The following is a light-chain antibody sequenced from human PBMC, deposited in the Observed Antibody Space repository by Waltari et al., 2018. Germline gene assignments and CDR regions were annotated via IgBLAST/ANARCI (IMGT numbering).Light chain of an antibody. Sequence: DIQMTQSPSTLSASVGARVTITCRASQSLSNWLAWYQQKPGKAPKVLIYKASTLECGVPSMVIGSGSGTEFTLTISSLQPDDFAPYYCQQYRNLWTCGQGTKVEIK. CDR3: QQYRNLWT. V-gene: IGKV1-5*03. J-gene: IGKJ1*01. CDR1: QSLSNW. CDR2: KAS.